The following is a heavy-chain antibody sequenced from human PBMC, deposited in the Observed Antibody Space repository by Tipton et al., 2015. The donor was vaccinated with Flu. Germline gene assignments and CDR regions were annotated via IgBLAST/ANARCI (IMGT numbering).Heavy chain of an antibody. CDR3: ARLSFYDVDLKNFYFED. V-gene: IGHV4-59*05. D-gene: IGHD3-10*02. CDR1: GGSVNSYL. J-gene: IGHJ4*02. CDR2: LSYSGST. Sequence: TLSLTCTVSGGSVNSYLWSWIRQPPGKGLEWIGGLSYSGSTYYNPSLRSRVVISVDTSKNQFSLKVTSVTAADTAIYYCARLSFYDVDLKNFYFEDWGQGTLVTVSS.